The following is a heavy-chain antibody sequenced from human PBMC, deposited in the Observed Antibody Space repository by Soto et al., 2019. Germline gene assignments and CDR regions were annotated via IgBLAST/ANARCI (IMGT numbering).Heavy chain of an antibody. D-gene: IGHD6-6*01. CDR2: LTGGGNT. J-gene: IGHJ4*02. Sequence: EVQLLESGGGVVQPGGSLRLSCAASGFTFTNYAMNWVRQAPGKGLEWVSSLTGGGNTYYADSVMGRFTISRDPSKSTLFLQMHSLKAEDTAVYYCAKVPWGSSRTEGFDYWGQGTLVTVSS. CDR1: GFTFTNYA. V-gene: IGHV3-23*01. CDR3: AKVPWGSSRTEGFDY.